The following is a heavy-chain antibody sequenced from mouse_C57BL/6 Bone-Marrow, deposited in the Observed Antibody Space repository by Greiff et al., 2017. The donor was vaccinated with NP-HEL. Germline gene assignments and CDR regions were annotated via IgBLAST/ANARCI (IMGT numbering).Heavy chain of an antibody. D-gene: IGHD6-1*01. Sequence: EVQLQQSGPELVQPGASVKISCKASGYTFTDYYMNWVKQSHGKSLEWIGDINPNNGGTSYNQTFKGKATLTVDKSSSTAYIEHRSLTAEDSAVYYWARDNPYYAMDYWGQGTSVTVSS. CDR1: GYTFTDYY. J-gene: IGHJ4*01. CDR2: INPNNGGT. CDR3: ARDNPYYAMDY. V-gene: IGHV1-26*01.